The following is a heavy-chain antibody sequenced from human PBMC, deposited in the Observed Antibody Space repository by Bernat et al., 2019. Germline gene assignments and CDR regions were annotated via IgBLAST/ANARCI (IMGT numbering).Heavy chain of an antibody. J-gene: IGHJ4*02. D-gene: IGHD4-17*01. CDR2: ISGDSSDT. V-gene: IGHV3-11*05. CDR3: ARWTRAPDY. Sequence: QVRLVESGGDLVQPGGSLRLSCAASGFTFSDYYMSWYRQAPGKGLDCISYISGDSSDTNYADSVKGRFTISRDNAKNSLFLQMNSLRVEDTAVYYCARWTRAPDYWGQGTLVTVSS. CDR1: GFTFSDYY.